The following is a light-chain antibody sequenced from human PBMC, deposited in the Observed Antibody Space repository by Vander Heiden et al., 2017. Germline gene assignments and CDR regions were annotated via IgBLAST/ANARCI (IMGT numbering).Light chain of an antibody. J-gene: IGLJ2*01. CDR2: NSD. CDR1: NSNIGSNT. V-gene: IGLV1-44*01. Sequence: QSVLTQPPSASGTPGQRVFISCSGSNSNIGSNTVSWYQKLPGMAPKLLIYNSDQRPSGVPDRMSGSKSGTSASLAISGLRSEDEADYYCAAWDDSMNGHVVFGGGTKLTVL. CDR3: AAWDDSMNGHVV.